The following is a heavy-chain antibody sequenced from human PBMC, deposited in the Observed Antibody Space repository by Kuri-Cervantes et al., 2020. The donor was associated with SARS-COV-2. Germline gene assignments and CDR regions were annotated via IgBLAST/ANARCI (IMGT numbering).Heavy chain of an antibody. CDR1: GYTYTSYA. D-gene: IGHD3-10*01. J-gene: IGHJ3*02. CDR2: INAGNGNT. CDR3: ARDSNKRLYGEVLSLGDAFDI. V-gene: IGHV1-3*01. Sequence: ASVKVSCKASGYTYTSYAMHWVRQAPGQRLEWMGWINAGNGNTKYSQKCQGRVTITRDTSASTAYMELSSLRSEDTAVYYCARDSNKRLYGEVLSLGDAFDIWCQGTMVTVSS.